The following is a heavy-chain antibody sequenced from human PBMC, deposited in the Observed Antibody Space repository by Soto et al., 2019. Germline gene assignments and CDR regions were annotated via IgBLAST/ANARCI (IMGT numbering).Heavy chain of an antibody. J-gene: IGHJ4*02. CDR2: ISYDGSNK. Sequence: QVQLVESGGGVVQPGRTLRLSCAASGFTFSSYGMHWVRQAPGKGLEREAVISYDGSNKYYPDSAKGRFTISRDNFKNTLGLQMNSLRAEDRAVYYCAKDVLLWFGELLEGLSDYWGQGTLVTVCS. CDR1: GFTFSSYG. D-gene: IGHD3-10*01. V-gene: IGHV3-30*18. CDR3: AKDVLLWFGELLEGLSDY.